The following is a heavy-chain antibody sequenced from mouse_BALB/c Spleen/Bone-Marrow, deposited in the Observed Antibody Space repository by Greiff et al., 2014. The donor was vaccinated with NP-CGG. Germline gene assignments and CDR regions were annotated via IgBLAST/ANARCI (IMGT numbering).Heavy chain of an antibody. Sequence: VQLQQPGPELVKPGASVKMSCKASGYTLTSYVMHWMKQTPGQGLEWIGYINPYNDGTKYNETFKGKATLTSDKSSSTAYMDLSSLTSEDSAVYFCARSEYFGSSYDYWGQGTTLTVSS. J-gene: IGHJ2*01. CDR1: GYTLTSYV. CDR3: ARSEYFGSSYDY. CDR2: INPYNDGT. V-gene: IGHV1-14*01. D-gene: IGHD1-1*01.